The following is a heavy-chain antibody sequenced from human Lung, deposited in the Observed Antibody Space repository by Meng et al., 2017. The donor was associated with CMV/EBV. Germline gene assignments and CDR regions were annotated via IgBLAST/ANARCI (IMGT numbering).Heavy chain of an antibody. Sequence: GEXXKISCAASGFTFDDHAMHCVRQRPGKGLEWVSLITWDGGNTYYADSVKGRFTISRDNSKNSLYLQMNSLRTEDTALYYCAKDGSDSSLGWLDPWGQGTXVTVSS. CDR3: AKDGSDSSLGWLDP. D-gene: IGHD2-15*01. J-gene: IGHJ5*02. V-gene: IGHV3-43D*03. CDR2: ITWDGGNT. CDR1: GFTFDDHA.